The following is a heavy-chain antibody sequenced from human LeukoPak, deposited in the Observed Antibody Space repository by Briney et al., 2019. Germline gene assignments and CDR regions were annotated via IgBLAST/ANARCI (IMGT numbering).Heavy chain of an antibody. CDR1: GFSLSTSGMC. CDR2: IDWYDDK. J-gene: IGHJ4*02. Sequence: SGPTLVNPTQTLTLTCTFSGFSLSTSGMCVSWIRQPPGKGLAWLSRIDWYDDKYYSTSLKTRLTISNDTSKNQVVFTMTTMDPVETATYYCARSLYSGSYGLDYWGQGTLDTVSS. CDR3: ARSLYSGSYGLDY. V-gene: IGHV2-70*11. D-gene: IGHD1-26*01.